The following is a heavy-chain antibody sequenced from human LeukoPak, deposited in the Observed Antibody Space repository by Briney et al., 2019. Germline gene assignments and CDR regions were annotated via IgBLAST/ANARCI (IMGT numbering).Heavy chain of an antibody. D-gene: IGHD3-22*01. V-gene: IGHV3-74*01. CDR3: ARMADYDSSGYYGYLPQ. CDR1: GFTSSTYW. CDR2: INVDGNSI. J-gene: IGHJ1*01. Sequence: GGSLRLSRAASGFTSSTYWIHWVRQVPGEGLVWLSPINVDGNSIDYADSVKSRFTISRDNDKNTVYLQINSLRVEDTALYYCARMADYDSSGYYGYLPQWGQGTLVTVSS.